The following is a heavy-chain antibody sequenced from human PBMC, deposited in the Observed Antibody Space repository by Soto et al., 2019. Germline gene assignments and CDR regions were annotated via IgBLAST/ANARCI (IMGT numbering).Heavy chain of an antibody. CDR1: GFTFSRYW. Sequence: GGSLRLSCAASGFTFSRYWMSWVRQAPGKGLEWVANIKQDGSEKYYVDSVKGRFTISRDSAKNSLYLQMSSLRAEDTAIYYCASNTYYDDSSGYFDYWGQGTLVTVSS. CDR3: ASNTYYDDSSGYFDY. J-gene: IGHJ4*02. D-gene: IGHD3-22*01. V-gene: IGHV3-7*02. CDR2: IKQDGSEK.